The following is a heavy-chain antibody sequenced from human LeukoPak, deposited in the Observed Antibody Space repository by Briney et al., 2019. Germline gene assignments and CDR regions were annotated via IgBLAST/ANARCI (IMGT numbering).Heavy chain of an antibody. D-gene: IGHD6-13*01. V-gene: IGHV4-34*01. J-gene: IGHJ4*02. Sequence: SETLSLTCTVYGGSFSGFYWSWIRQPPGKGLEWIGEINPSGSTDYDPSLKSRVTISVDTSKNQFSLKLSSVTAADTAVYYCARGLRSTYSYYFDYWGQGTLVTVSS. CDR1: GGSFSGFY. CDR2: INPSGST. CDR3: ARGLRSTYSYYFDY.